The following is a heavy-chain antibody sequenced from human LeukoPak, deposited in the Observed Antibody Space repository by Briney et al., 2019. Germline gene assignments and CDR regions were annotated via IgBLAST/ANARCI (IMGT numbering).Heavy chain of an antibody. Sequence: ASVKVSCKASGYTFTGYYMHWVRQAPGQGLEWMGWINPNSGDTNYAQKFQGRVTMTRDTSISTAYMELSRLRSDDTAVYYCARDFNWDTAMVDYWGQGTLVTVSS. CDR2: INPNSGDT. CDR1: GYTFTGYY. V-gene: IGHV1-2*02. J-gene: IGHJ4*02. CDR3: ARDFNWDTAMVDY. D-gene: IGHD5-18*01.